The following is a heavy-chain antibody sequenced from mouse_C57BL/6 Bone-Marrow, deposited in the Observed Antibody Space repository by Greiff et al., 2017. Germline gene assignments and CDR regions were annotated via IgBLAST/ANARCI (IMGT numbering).Heavy chain of an antibody. Sequence: EVQLQQSGAELVRPGASVKLSCTAPGFNIKDDYMHWVKQRPEQGLEWIGWIDPENGDTEYASKFQGKATITADTSSNTAYLQLSSLTSEDTAVYYCTPIYYDAMDYWGQGTSVTVSS. V-gene: IGHV14-4*01. CDR2: IDPENGDT. CDR3: TPIYYDAMDY. CDR1: GFNIKDDY. J-gene: IGHJ4*01. D-gene: IGHD2-1*01.